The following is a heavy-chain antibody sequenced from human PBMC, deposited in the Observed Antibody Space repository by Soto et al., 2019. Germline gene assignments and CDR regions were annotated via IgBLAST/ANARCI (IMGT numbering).Heavy chain of an antibody. CDR2: ISWDGGST. V-gene: IGHV3-43*01. D-gene: IGHD6-6*01. CDR3: AKPARLGRDYGMDV. CDR1: GFTFDDYT. Sequence: GGSLRLSCAASGFTFDDYTMHWVRQAPGKGLEWVSLISWDGGSTYYADSVKGRFTISRDNSKNSLYLQMNSLRTEDTALYYCAKPARLGRDYGMDVWGQGTTVTVSS. J-gene: IGHJ6*02.